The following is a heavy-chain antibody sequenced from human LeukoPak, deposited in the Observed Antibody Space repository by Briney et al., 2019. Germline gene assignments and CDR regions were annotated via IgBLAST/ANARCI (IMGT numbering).Heavy chain of an antibody. D-gene: IGHD2-2*01. J-gene: IGHJ6*02. CDR3: ARGRYCSSSSCPWYYYYGMDV. CDR2: IYYSVST. V-gene: IGHV4-61*01. Sequence: SETLSLPCTVSGGSFSINNYYWTWSRQPQGRGLEWIGYIYYSVSTNYNPSLKSRVTISVDTSKNQFSLKLSSVTAADTAVYYCARGRYCSSSSCPWYYYYGMDVWGQGTTVTVSS. CDR1: GGSFSINNYY.